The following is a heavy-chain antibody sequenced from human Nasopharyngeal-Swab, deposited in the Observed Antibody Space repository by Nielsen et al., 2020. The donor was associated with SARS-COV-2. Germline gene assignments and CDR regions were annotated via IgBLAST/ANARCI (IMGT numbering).Heavy chain of an antibody. CDR2: MNPNSGST. J-gene: IGHJ6*03. Sequence: ASVKVSCKASGYTFTSYDINWVRQATGQGLEWMGWMNPNSGSTGYAQKFQGRVTMTRNTSISTAYMELSSLRSEDTAVYYCASSHGSGSYYIGLDYYYMDVWGKGTTVTVSS. CDR3: ASSHGSGSYYIGLDYYYMDV. CDR1: GYTFTSYD. D-gene: IGHD3-10*01. V-gene: IGHV1-8*01.